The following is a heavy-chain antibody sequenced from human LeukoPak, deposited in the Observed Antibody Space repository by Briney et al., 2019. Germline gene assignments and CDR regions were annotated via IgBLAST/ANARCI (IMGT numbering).Heavy chain of an antibody. V-gene: IGHV4-4*07. CDR2: IYTSGST. CDR3: ARETYSTSNYYYYYGMDV. D-gene: IGHD6-6*01. Sequence: SETLSLTCTVSGGSISSYYWSWIRQPAGKGLEWIGRIYTSGSTNYSPSLKSRVTMSVDTSKNQFSLKLSSVTAADTAVYYCARETYSTSNYYYYYGMDVWGQGTTVTVSS. J-gene: IGHJ6*02. CDR1: GGSISSYY.